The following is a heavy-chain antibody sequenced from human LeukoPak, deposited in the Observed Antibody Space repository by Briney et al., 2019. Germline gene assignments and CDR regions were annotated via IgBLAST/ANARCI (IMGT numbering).Heavy chain of an antibody. J-gene: IGHJ4*02. CDR1: GYTFTGYY. V-gene: IGHV1-2*02. CDR2: INPNSGGT. Sequence: ASVKVSCKASGYTFTGYYMHWVRQAPGQGLEWMGWINPNSGGTNYAQKFQGRVTMTRDTSISTAYMELSRPRSDDTAVYYCARDRWELLHPFDYWGQGTLVTVSS. D-gene: IGHD1-26*01. CDR3: ARDRWELLHPFDY.